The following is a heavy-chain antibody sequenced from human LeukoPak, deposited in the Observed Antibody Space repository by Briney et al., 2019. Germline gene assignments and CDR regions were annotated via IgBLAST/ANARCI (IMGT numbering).Heavy chain of an antibody. V-gene: IGHV3-48*03. CDR2: ISSSGSTG. Sequence: GGSLRLSCAASGFTFSSYEMKWVRQAPGKGLEWVSYISSSGSTGYYADSGKGRFTISRDNAKNSLYLQVNSLRAEDTAVYYCATPLKLPPGYYGMDVWGKGTTVTVSS. CDR3: ATPLKLPPGYYGMDV. J-gene: IGHJ6*04. D-gene: IGHD2-15*01. CDR1: GFTFSSYE.